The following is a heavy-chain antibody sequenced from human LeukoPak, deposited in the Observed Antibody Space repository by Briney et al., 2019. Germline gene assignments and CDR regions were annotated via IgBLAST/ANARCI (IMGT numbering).Heavy chain of an antibody. D-gene: IGHD3-22*01. V-gene: IGHV3-53*01. Sequence: GGSLRLSCAASGFTVSSNYMSWVRQAPGKGLEWVSVIYSGGSTYYADSVKGRFTISRDNSKNTLYLQMNSLRAEDTAVYYCARAGGYYYGNAFDIWGQGTMVTVSS. CDR3: ARAGGYYYGNAFDI. CDR1: GFTVSSNY. J-gene: IGHJ3*02. CDR2: IYSGGST.